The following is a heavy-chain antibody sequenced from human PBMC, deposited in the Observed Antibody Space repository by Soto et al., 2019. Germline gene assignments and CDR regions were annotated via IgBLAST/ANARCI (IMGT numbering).Heavy chain of an antibody. J-gene: IGHJ4*02. CDR1: GGSISSGGYY. D-gene: IGHD6-25*01. Sequence: QVQLQESGPGLVKPSQTLSLTCTVSGGSISSGGYYWSWIRQHPGKGLEWIGYIYYSGSTYYNPSLKSRVTISVDTSKNQFSLKLSSVTASDTAVHYCARAAKRHGDFDYWGQGTLVTVSS. CDR3: ARAAKRHGDFDY. CDR2: IYYSGST. V-gene: IGHV4-31*03.